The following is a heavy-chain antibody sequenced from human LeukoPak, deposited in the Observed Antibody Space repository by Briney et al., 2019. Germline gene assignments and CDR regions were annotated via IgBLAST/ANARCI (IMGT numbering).Heavy chain of an antibody. Sequence: PGGSLRLSCAASGFTFSDYYMSWIRQAPGKGLEWVSYTSSSGRTIYYADSVKGRFTISRDNAKNSQYLQMNSLRAEDTAVYYCARNFGGASAYYYYYYMDVWGKGTTVTVSS. V-gene: IGHV3-11*01. CDR3: ARNFGGASAYYYYYYMDV. CDR2: TSSSGRTI. J-gene: IGHJ6*03. D-gene: IGHD3-16*01. CDR1: GFTFSDYY.